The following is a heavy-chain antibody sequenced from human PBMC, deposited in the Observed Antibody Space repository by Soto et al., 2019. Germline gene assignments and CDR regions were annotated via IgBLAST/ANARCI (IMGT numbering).Heavy chain of an antibody. J-gene: IGHJ4*02. CDR1: GFTFRSYG. CDR2: IWYDGGSK. V-gene: IGHV3-33*01. CDR3: ARGEQWLDKKNYFDY. Sequence: QVQLVESGGGVVQPGRSLRLSCAVSGFTFRSYGMHWVRQPPGKGLEWVAVIWYDGGSKYHEDSVKGRFTISRDNSKKKLYLQMNSLRAEDTAGYYCARGEQWLDKKNYFDYWGQGTLVTVSA. D-gene: IGHD6-19*01.